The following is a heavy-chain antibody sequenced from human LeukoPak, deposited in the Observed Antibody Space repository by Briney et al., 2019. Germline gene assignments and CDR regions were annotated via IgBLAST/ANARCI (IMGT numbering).Heavy chain of an antibody. CDR2: ISYDGSNK. V-gene: IGHV3-30*04. Sequence: GGSLRLSCAASGFTFSSYAMHWVRQAPGKGLEWVAVISYDGSNKYYADSVKGRFTISRDNSKNTLYPQMNSLRAEDTAVYYCARVPIAVANHGFDYWGQGTLVTVSS. CDR1: GFTFSSYA. CDR3: ARVPIAVANHGFDY. D-gene: IGHD6-19*01. J-gene: IGHJ4*02.